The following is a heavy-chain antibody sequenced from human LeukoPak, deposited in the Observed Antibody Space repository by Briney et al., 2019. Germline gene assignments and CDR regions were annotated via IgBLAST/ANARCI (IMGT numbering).Heavy chain of an antibody. J-gene: IGHJ4*02. CDR1: GYTFTSYG. D-gene: IGHD6-13*01. CDR3: ARTRSSSWPFDY. CDR2: ISGYNGNA. Sequence: GASVRVSCKASGYTFTSYGISWVRQAPGQGLEWMGWISGYNGNANYAQKLQGRVTMTTDTSTSTAYMELRSLRSDDTAVYYCARTRSSSWPFDYWGQGTLVTVSS. V-gene: IGHV1-18*01.